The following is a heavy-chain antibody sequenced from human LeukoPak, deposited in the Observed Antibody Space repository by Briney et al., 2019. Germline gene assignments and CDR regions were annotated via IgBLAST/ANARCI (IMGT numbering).Heavy chain of an antibody. Sequence: SETLSLTCAVCGGSFSGYYWSWIRQPPGKGLEWIGEINHSGSTNYNPSLKSRVTISVDTSKNQFSLKLSSVTAADTAVYYCARGRGTIFGVVIIKNWFDPWGQGTLVTVSS. V-gene: IGHV4-34*01. CDR3: ARGRGTIFGVVIIKNWFDP. CDR1: GGSFSGYY. J-gene: IGHJ5*02. CDR2: INHSGST. D-gene: IGHD3-3*01.